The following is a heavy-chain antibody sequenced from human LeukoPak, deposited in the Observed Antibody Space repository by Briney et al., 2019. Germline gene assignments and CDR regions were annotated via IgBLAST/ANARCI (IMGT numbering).Heavy chain of an antibody. CDR3: ARGPRFYDSSGYYLRNGRFGY. D-gene: IGHD3-22*01. V-gene: IGHV4-34*01. J-gene: IGHJ4*02. Sequence: SETLSLTCAVYGGSFSGYYWSWIRQPPGKGLEWIGEINHSGSTNYNPSLKSRVTISVDTSKNQFSLKLSSVTAADTAVYYCARGPRFYDSSGYYLRNGRFGYWGQGTLSPSPQ. CDR2: INHSGST. CDR1: GGSFSGYY.